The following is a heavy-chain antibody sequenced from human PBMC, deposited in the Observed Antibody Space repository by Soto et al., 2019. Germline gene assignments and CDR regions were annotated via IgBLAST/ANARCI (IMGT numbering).Heavy chain of an antibody. J-gene: IGHJ3*02. CDR3: ARDRVYYYDSSGYYYVHGAFDI. CDR2: ISSSSNHI. CDR1: GFTFSSYS. D-gene: IGHD3-22*01. Sequence: GGSLRLSCAASGFTFSSYSMNWVRQAPGKGLEWVSSISSSSNHIYYAESMKGRFTISRDNAKNSLYLQMNSLRAEDTAVYYCARDRVYYYDSSGYYYVHGAFDIWGQGTMVTVSS. V-gene: IGHV3-21*01.